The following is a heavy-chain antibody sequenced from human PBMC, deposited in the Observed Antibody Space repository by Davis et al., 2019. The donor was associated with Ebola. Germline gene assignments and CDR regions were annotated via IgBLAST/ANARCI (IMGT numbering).Heavy chain of an antibody. Sequence: ASVKVSCKASGYTFTSYGISWVRQAPGQGLEWMGWISAYNGNTNYAQKLQGRVTMTTDTSTSPAYKELRSLRSDDTAVYYCARTPGYSSSWKNYYNYYYMDVWGKGTTVTVSS. CDR3: ARTPGYSSSWKNYYNYYYMDV. D-gene: IGHD6-13*01. CDR2: ISAYNGNT. V-gene: IGHV1-18*01. J-gene: IGHJ6*03. CDR1: GYTFTSYG.